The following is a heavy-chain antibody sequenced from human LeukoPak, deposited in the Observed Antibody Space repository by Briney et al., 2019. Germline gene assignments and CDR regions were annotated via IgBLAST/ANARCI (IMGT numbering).Heavy chain of an antibody. D-gene: IGHD6-19*01. Sequence: GGSLRLSCAASRFTFSDYYMSWIRQAPGKGLEWVSYISTSGNTMYYADSVKGRFTISRYNAKNSLFLQMNSLRAEDTAVYYCARDRDYSSGWYYFDYWGQGTLVTVSS. CDR2: ISTSGNTM. J-gene: IGHJ4*02. V-gene: IGHV3-11*04. CDR1: RFTFSDYY. CDR3: ARDRDYSSGWYYFDY.